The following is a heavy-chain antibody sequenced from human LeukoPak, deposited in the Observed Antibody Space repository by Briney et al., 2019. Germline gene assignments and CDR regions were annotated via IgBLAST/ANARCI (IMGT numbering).Heavy chain of an antibody. D-gene: IGHD6-6*01. J-gene: IGHJ3*02. CDR1: GFTFSDYW. CDR2: INQDGSEK. Sequence: GGSLRLSCTVSGFTFSDYWMSWVRQTPGKGLEWVANINQDGSEKYYVDSVMGRFTVSRDNDKNSLYLQVNSLRAEDRAVYYCARVASYAFDIWGQGTMVTVSP. V-gene: IGHV3-7*01. CDR3: ARVASYAFDI.